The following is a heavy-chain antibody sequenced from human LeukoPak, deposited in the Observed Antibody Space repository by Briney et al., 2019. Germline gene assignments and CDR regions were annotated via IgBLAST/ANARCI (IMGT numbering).Heavy chain of an antibody. J-gene: IGHJ4*02. CDR2: IDWDDDK. CDR1: GFSLSTSGMR. D-gene: IGHD3-22*01. V-gene: IGHV2-70*04. Sequence: QTLTLTCTLSGFSLSTSGMRVSWIRQPPGKTLEWLARIDWDDDKLYSTCLKPRLTISKDTSKYQVVLTMTNMEPVDTATYYCARMGMRDYYDSSGYYFVYWGQGTLVTVSP. CDR3: ARMGMRDYYDSSGYYFVY.